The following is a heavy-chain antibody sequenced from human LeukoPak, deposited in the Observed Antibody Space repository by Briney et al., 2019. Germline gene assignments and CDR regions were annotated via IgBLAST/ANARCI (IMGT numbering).Heavy chain of an antibody. Sequence: GGSLRLSCTASGFTFSNYGMNWVRQAPGKGLEWVSFTDTSGNYIYYGDSVKGRFTISRDNDKNLVFLQMNGLRAEDTAVYYCARGRSITLLRGVAMSDGFDIWGQGAMVAVSS. CDR2: TDTSGNYI. CDR1: GFTFSNYG. V-gene: IGHV3-21*01. CDR3: ARGRSITLLRGVAMSDGFDI. D-gene: IGHD3-10*01. J-gene: IGHJ3*02.